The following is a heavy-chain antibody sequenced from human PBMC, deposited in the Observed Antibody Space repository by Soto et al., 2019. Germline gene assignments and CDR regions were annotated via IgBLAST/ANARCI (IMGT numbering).Heavy chain of an antibody. V-gene: IGHV4-31*03. CDR3: ARIEMASIK. CDR2: IYYTGST. Sequence: SETLSLTCSVSGASIRSGGYYWSWLRQSPGKGLEWIGHIYYTGSTFYSPSLKSRLTITLDTSKNQFSLDLRSVTAADTAMYYCARIEMASIKWGRGTLVTVSS. CDR1: GASIRSGGYY. J-gene: IGHJ4*02.